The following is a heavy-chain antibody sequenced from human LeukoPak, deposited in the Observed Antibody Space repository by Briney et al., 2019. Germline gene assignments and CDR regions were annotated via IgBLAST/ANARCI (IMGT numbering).Heavy chain of an antibody. J-gene: IGHJ4*02. D-gene: IGHD3-16*01. V-gene: IGHV4-59*08. CDR1: GGSISSYY. CDR3: ASSSPGGGMIFDY. Sequence: SETLSLTCTVSGGSISSYYWSWIRQPPGKGLEWIGYIHYSGGITYYNPSLKSRVTISVDTSKNQFSLSLSSVTAADTAVYYCASSSPGGGMIFDYWGQGTLVTVSS. CDR2: IHYSGGIT.